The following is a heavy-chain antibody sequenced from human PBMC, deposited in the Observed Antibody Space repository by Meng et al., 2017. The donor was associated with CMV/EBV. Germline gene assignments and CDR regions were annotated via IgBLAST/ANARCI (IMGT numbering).Heavy chain of an antibody. CDR3: RAEAAAGTDIDY. J-gene: IGHJ4*02. CDR2: IRSKANSYAT. D-gene: IGHD6-13*01. CDR1: GFTFSSYG. V-gene: IGHV3-73*01. Sequence: GGSLRLSCAASGFTFSSYGMHWVRQASGKGLEWVGRIRSKANSYATAYAASVKGRFTISRDDSKNTAYLQMNSLKTEDTAVYYCRAEAAAGTDIDYWGQGTLVTVSS.